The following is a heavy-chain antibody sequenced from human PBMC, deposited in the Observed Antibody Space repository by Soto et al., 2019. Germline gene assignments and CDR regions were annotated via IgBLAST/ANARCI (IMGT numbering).Heavy chain of an antibody. Sequence: ASVKVSCKAAAYTYTSYDINWVRQATGQDFEWMGWMNPNNGNTAYAQKFQGRVTMTRDTSKSTAFMELSSLTSEDTAVYYCARGPRNWGVDYWGQGTLVTVSS. CDR3: ARGPRNWGVDY. CDR2: MNPNNGNT. D-gene: IGHD7-27*01. J-gene: IGHJ4*02. V-gene: IGHV1-8*01. CDR1: AYTYTSYD.